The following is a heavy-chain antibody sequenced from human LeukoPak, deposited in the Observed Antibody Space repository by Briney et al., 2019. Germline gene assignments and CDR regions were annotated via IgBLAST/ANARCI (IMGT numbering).Heavy chain of an antibody. CDR1: RFTFNTFG. CDR2: ISSDGSNK. CDR3: RAATKYRDYYYDY. D-gene: IGHD2-21*02. J-gene: IGHJ4*02. Sequence: GRSLRLSCAASRFTFNTFGMHWVRQAPGKGLEWVAVISSDGSNKYYADSVKGRFTISRDNSKDTLYLQMSSLAIEDTAVYYCRAATKYRDYYYDYWGQGTLVNVSS. V-gene: IGHV3-30*03.